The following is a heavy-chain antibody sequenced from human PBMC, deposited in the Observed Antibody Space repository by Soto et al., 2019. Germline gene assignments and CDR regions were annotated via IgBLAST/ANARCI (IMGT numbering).Heavy chain of an antibody. V-gene: IGHV3-23*01. CDR3: AKDLSASSGYYFDS. CDR2: ISGSGGST. CDR1: GFTCSSYG. J-gene: IGHJ4*02. D-gene: IGHD3-22*01. Sequence: PGGSLRLSWAAAGFTCSSYGRSWVRQAPGKGLEWVSAISGSGGSTYYADSVRGRFTISRDNSKNTLYLQMNSLRAEDTAVYYCAKDLSASSGYYFDSWGQGPLVTVSS.